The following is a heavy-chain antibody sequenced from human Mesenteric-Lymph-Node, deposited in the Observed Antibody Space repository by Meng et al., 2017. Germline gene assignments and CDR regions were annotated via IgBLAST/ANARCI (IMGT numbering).Heavy chain of an antibody. Sequence: LSLTCVASGFPFNNYWMSWVRQAPGKGLEWVSYVSSSGTTIYYADSVKGRFTISRDNAKNSLYLQMNSLRAEDTAVYYCARRYCSSTTCTIDYWGQGTLVTVSS. CDR1: GFPFNNYW. CDR3: ARRYCSSTTCTIDY. CDR2: VSSSGTTI. V-gene: IGHV3-48*03. J-gene: IGHJ4*02. D-gene: IGHD2-2*01.